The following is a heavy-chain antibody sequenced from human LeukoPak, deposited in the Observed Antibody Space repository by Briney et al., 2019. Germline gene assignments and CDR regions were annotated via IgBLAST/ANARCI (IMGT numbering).Heavy chain of an antibody. J-gene: IGHJ4*02. CDR1: GGSISTTSYF. CDR2: IYYSGTT. Sequence: PSETLSLTCTVSGGSISTTSYFWAWIRQPPGEGLEWIGSIYYSGTTYFNSSLKSRVTISVDTSKNQFSLKVSSVTAADTAVYYCARTVGGVKEFDNWGQGTLVTVSS. V-gene: IGHV4-39*07. CDR3: ARTVGGVKEFDN. D-gene: IGHD3-16*01.